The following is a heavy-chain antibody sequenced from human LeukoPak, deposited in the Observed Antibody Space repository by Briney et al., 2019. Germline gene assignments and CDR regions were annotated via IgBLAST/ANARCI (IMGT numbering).Heavy chain of an antibody. J-gene: IGHJ4*02. V-gene: IGHV3-48*03. D-gene: IGHD3-10*01. CDR3: ARGWGFYGSGSYPFDY. CDR1: GFTFSSYE. Sequence: GGSLRLSCAASGFTFSSYEMNWVRQAPGKGLEWVSYISSSGSTIYYADSVKGRFTISRDNAKNSLYLQMNSLRAEDTAVYYCARGWGFYGSGSYPFDYWGQGTLVTVSS. CDR2: ISSSGSTI.